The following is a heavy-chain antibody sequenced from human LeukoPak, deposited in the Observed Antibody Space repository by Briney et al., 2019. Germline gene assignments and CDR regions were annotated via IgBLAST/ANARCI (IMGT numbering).Heavy chain of an antibody. J-gene: IGHJ4*02. CDR2: ISGSGYNT. CDR1: GFAFDTYG. CDR3: ATSTTSFDY. Sequence: GGSLRLSCAASGFAFDTYGMTWARQAPGKGLEWVSSISGSGYNTYYADSVKGRLTISRDNSKNTLYLQMNSLRAEDTAIYYCATSTTSFDYWGQGTLVTVSS. V-gene: IGHV3-23*01.